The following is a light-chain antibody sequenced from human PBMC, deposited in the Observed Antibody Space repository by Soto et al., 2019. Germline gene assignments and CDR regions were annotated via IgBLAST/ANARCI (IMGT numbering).Light chain of an antibody. Sequence: EIVMTQSPATLSLSPGERATLSCRASQGIGDTLAWYQQKPGQTPRLLIYDTSIRAAGVPARFSGSRSGAEFTLTISSLKSEDFAVYYCQHYVTWTLTFGGGTKVDIK. V-gene: IGKV3-15*01. CDR3: QHYVTWTLT. CDR2: DTS. CDR1: QGIGDT. J-gene: IGKJ4*01.